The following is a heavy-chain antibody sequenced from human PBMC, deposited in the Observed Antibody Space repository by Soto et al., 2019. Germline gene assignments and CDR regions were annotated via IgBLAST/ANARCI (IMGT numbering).Heavy chain of an antibody. CDR3: ARGWEKRITGTTNWFDP. J-gene: IGHJ5*02. D-gene: IGHD1-7*01. V-gene: IGHV4-34*01. Sequence: SETLSLTCAVYGGSFSGYYWSWIRQPPGKGLEWIGEINNSGSTNYNPSLKSRVTISVDTSKNQFSLKLSSVTAADTAVYYCARGWEKRITGTTNWFDPWGQGTLVTVSS. CDR2: INNSGST. CDR1: GGSFSGYY.